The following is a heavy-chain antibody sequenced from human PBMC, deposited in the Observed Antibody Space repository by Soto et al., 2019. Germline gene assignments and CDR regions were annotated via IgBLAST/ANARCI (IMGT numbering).Heavy chain of an antibody. CDR2: IYYSGST. J-gene: IGHJ3*02. V-gene: IGHV4-59*01. Sequence: NPSETLSLTCTVSGGSISSYYWSWIRQPPGKGLEWIGYIYYSGSTNYNPSLKSRVTISVDTSKNQFSLKLSSVTAADTAVYYCARDGYRDAFDIWGQGTMVTVSS. CDR3: ARDGYRDAFDI. D-gene: IGHD5-18*01. CDR1: GGSISSYY.